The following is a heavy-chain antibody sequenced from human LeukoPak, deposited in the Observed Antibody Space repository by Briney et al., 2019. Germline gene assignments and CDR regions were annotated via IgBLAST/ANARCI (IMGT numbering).Heavy chain of an antibody. V-gene: IGHV4-39*07. Sequence: SETLSLTCTVFGDSISDSKYFWGWIRQPPGKGLEWIGNFYSGGSTYYNPSLKSRVAISEDTSGKQFSLRLGSVTAADTAVYFCARVGSGLNLYYFDYWGQGILVTVSS. D-gene: IGHD3-3*01. J-gene: IGHJ4*02. CDR2: FYSGGST. CDR3: ARVGSGLNLYYFDY. CDR1: GDSISDSKYF.